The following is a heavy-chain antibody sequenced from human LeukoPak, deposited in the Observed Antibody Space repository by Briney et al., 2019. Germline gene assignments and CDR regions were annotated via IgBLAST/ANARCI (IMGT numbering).Heavy chain of an antibody. D-gene: IGHD5-12*01. Sequence: SVQVSCKASGGTFSSYAISWVRQAPGQGLEWMGGIIPIFGTANYAQKFQGRVTITADESTSTAYMELSSLRSEDTAVYYCAREGYSGYDPFDYWGQGTLVTVSS. CDR3: AREGYSGYDPFDY. V-gene: IGHV1-69*13. CDR1: GGTFSSYA. J-gene: IGHJ4*02. CDR2: IIPIFGTA.